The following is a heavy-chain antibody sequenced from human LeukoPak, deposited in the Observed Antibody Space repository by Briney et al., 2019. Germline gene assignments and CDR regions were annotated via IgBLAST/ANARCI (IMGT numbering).Heavy chain of an antibody. V-gene: IGHV3-21*01. J-gene: IGHJ4*02. CDR2: ISSSSSYI. Sequence: GGSLRLSCAASGFTFSSYSMNWVRQAPGKGLEWVSSISSSSSYIYYADSVKGRFTISRDNAKSSLYLQMNSLRAEDTAVYYCARDQHDYGGNSSIYWGQGTLVTVSS. CDR3: ARDQHDYGGNSSIY. D-gene: IGHD4-23*01. CDR1: GFTFSSYS.